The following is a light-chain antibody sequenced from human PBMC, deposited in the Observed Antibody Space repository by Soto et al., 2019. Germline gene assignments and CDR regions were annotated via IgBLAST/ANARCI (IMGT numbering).Light chain of an antibody. CDR1: SSDVGSHNL. V-gene: IGLV2-14*02. J-gene: IGLJ2*01. Sequence: QSALTQPASVSGSPGQSITISCTGTSSDVGSHNLVSWYQQYPGKAPKLIIFEASKRPSGVSNRFSGSKSGSTASLTISGLQDEDEADYYCSSYTSSSTLVFGGGTKLTVL. CDR3: SSYTSSSTLV. CDR2: EAS.